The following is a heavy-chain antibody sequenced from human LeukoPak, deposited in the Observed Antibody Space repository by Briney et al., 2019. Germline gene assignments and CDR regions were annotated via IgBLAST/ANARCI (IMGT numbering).Heavy chain of an antibody. Sequence: GGSLRLSCAASGFTFSSYAMNWVRQAPGKGLEWVSAISGSGGSTYYADSVKGRFTISRDNSKNTLYLQMNSLRAEDTAVYYCAKDLSIAVVSFDYWGQGTLVTVSS. CDR2: ISGSGGST. CDR3: AKDLSIAVVSFDY. J-gene: IGHJ4*02. CDR1: GFTFSSYA. V-gene: IGHV3-23*01. D-gene: IGHD6-6*01.